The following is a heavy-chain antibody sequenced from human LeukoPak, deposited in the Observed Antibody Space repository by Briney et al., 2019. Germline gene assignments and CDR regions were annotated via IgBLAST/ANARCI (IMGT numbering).Heavy chain of an antibody. J-gene: IGHJ4*02. D-gene: IGHD1-14*01. Sequence: LAGGSLRLSCAASGFTFSSYAMSWVRQAPGKGLEWLSAISGSGGSTYYADSVKGRFTICRDNSKNTLYLQMNSLTDEETAVYYCAKIGWNHIEGYDYWGQGTLVTVSS. CDR2: ISGSGGST. V-gene: IGHV3-23*01. CDR1: GFTFSSYA. CDR3: AKIGWNHIEGYDY.